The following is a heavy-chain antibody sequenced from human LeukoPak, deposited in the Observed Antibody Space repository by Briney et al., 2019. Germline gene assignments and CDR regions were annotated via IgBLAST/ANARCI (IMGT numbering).Heavy chain of an antibody. V-gene: IGHV4-39*01. D-gene: IGHD4-17*01. Sequence: SETLSLTCSVSGVSIASSSYYWGWIRQPPGKGLEWIGSIYYSGSTYYNPSLKSRVTISVDTSKSQFSLKLSSVTAADTAIYYCASRGPSGDFPWGQGTLVTVSS. J-gene: IGHJ5*02. CDR1: GVSIASSSYY. CDR2: IYYSGST. CDR3: ASRGPSGDFP.